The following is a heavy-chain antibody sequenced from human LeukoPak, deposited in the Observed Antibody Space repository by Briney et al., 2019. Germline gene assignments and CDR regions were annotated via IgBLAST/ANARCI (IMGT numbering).Heavy chain of an antibody. V-gene: IGHV3-74*01. CDR1: GFTFSSYW. J-gene: IGHJ4*02. D-gene: IGHD6-6*01. CDR2: IQTDGSST. Sequence: GGSLRLSCAASGFTFSSYWMHWVRQAPGKGLVWVSRIQTDGSSTNYADSVKGRFTISRDDAKNTLYLQMNSLRAEDTAVYYCARDRSVGVLPAPPFDFWGQGTLVTVSS. CDR3: ARDRSVGVLPAPPFDF.